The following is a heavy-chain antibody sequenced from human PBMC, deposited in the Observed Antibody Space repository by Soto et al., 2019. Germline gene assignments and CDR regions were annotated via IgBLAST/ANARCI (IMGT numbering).Heavy chain of an antibody. D-gene: IGHD1-26*01. Sequence: EVQLVESGGRLVKPGGSLRLSCAASGFSFRTTWMAWVRQAPGKGLEWVGRIKSKSAGETTDYADPVKGRFTISRDDSKDTLYLHMDSLETGDTAVYYCSTGFPFSGSVFDYWGQGTLVTVSS. J-gene: IGHJ4*02. CDR3: STGFPFSGSVFDY. CDR1: GFSFRTTW. CDR2: IKSKSAGETT. V-gene: IGHV3-15*05.